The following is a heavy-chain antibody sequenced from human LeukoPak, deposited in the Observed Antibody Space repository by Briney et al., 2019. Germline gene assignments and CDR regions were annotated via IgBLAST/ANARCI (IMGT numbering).Heavy chain of an antibody. CDR3: ARDNYGASFDY. J-gene: IGHJ4*02. D-gene: IGHD3-10*01. CDR2: IRQDGSEK. CDR1: GFTFSSYW. V-gene: IGHV3-7*03. Sequence: GGSLRLSCAASGFTFSSYWMSWVRQAPGKGLEWVANIRQDGSEKYYVDSVKGRFTISRDNAKNSLYLQMNSLRAEDTAVYYCARDNYGASFDYWGQGTLVTVSS.